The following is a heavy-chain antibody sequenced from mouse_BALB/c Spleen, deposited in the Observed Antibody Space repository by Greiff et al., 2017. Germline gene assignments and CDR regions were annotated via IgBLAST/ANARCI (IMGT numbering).Heavy chain of an antibody. CDR2: ISSGSSTI. Sequence: EVKVVESGGGLVQPGGSRKLSCAASGFTFSSFGMHWVRQAPEKGLEWVAYISSGSSTIYYADTVKGRFTISRDNPKNTLFLQMTSLRSEDTAMYYCAREGYDFAYWGQGTLVTVSA. CDR1: GFTFSSFG. D-gene: IGHD3-1*01. J-gene: IGHJ3*01. V-gene: IGHV5-17*02. CDR3: AREGYDFAY.